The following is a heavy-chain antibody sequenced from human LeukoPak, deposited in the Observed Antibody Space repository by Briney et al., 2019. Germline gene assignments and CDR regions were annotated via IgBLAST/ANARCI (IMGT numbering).Heavy chain of an antibody. D-gene: IGHD3-22*01. J-gene: IGHJ3*02. V-gene: IGHV3-74*01. CDR1: GFTFSSYW. Sequence: GSLRLSCAASGFTFSSYWMHWVRQAPGKGLVWVSRINTDGSSTSYADSVKGRFTISRDNAKNSLYLQMNSLRAEDTAVYYCARDHYYDSSGYYSSVAFDIWGQGTMVTVSS. CDR3: ARDHYYDSSGYYSSVAFDI. CDR2: INTDGSST.